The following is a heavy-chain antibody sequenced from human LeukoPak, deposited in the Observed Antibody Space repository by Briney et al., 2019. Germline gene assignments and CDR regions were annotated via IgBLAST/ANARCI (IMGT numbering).Heavy chain of an antibody. CDR2: MNPNSGNT. Sequence: GASVKVSCKASGYTFTSYGISWVRQATGQGLEWMGWMNPNSGNTGYAQKFQGRVTITRNTSISTAYMELSSLRSEDTAVYYCARPLGVSDAFDIWGQGTMVTVSS. CDR3: ARPLGVSDAFDI. CDR1: GYTFTSYG. J-gene: IGHJ3*02. V-gene: IGHV1-8*03. D-gene: IGHD3-16*01.